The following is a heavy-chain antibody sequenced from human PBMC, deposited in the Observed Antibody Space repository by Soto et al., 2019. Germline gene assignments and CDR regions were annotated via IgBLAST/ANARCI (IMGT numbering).Heavy chain of an antibody. CDR2: ISGSGGRT. J-gene: IGHJ4*02. CDR3: AKDLVGSNADYYDY. D-gene: IGHD2-15*01. Sequence: EVQLLESGGGLVQPGGSLRLSCAASGFTFSSDAMSWVRQAPGKGMEWVAAISGSGGRTYYADSVKGRFTISRENSKNTLYLQMNSLRAEDAAVYYCAKDLVGSNADYYDYWGQGTLVTVSS. V-gene: IGHV3-23*01. CDR1: GFTFSSDA.